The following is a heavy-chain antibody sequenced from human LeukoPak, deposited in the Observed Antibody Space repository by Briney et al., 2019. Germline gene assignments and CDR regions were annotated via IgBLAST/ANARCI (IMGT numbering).Heavy chain of an antibody. Sequence: GGSLRLSCAASGFTFNNAWMSWVREAPGKGLEWVGHIKSYIDGGTTDYAAPVKDRFTISRDDSKNTLYLQMNSLKTEDTAVYYCTTDRYCSSTTCPLTFDLWGQGTLVTVSS. V-gene: IGHV3-15*01. CDR3: TTDRYCSSTTCPLTFDL. J-gene: IGHJ4*02. CDR1: GFTFNNAW. D-gene: IGHD2-2*01. CDR2: IKSYIDGGTT.